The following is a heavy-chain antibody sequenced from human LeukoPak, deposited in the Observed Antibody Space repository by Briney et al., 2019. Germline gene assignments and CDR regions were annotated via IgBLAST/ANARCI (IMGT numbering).Heavy chain of an antibody. CDR3: ASINYETFDY. J-gene: IGHJ4*02. D-gene: IGHD3-3*01. Sequence: KPSETLSLTCAVSGYSISSGYYWGWIRQPPGKGLEWIGIIYHSGSTYYNPSLKSRVTISVDTSKNQFSLKLSSVTAADTAVYYCASINYETFDYWGQGTLVTVSS. CDR2: IYHSGST. V-gene: IGHV4-38-2*01. CDR1: GYSISSGYY.